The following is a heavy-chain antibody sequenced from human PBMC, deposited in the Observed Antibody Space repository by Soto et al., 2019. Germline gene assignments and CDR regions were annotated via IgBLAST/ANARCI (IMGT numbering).Heavy chain of an antibody. D-gene: IGHD2-8*02. CDR1: GGSFSGYY. J-gene: IGHJ4*02. CDR2: INHSGST. Sequence: QVQLQQWGAGLLKPSETLSLTCAVYGGSFSGYYWTWIRQPPGTGLEWIGEINHSGSTNYNPSLKSRVTISVDTSNNPFAQKLTSVTAADSAVYYCARDKITGLFDYWGQGTLVTVSS. CDR3: ARDKITGLFDY. V-gene: IGHV4-34*01.